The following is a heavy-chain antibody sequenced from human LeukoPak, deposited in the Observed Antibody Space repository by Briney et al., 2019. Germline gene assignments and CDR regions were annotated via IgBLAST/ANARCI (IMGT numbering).Heavy chain of an antibody. V-gene: IGHV4-59*02. Sequence: SETLSLTCTVSGGSVTDYYWSWIRQSPGKGLEWIGYIYYSGHSYNPPLKSRVTIPADTPKNQFSLKLISVTAADTAVYYCASRKLGNDYWGHRTLVTVSS. CDR3: ASRKLGNDY. D-gene: IGHD7-27*01. J-gene: IGHJ4*01. CDR1: GGSVTDYY. CDR2: IYYSGH.